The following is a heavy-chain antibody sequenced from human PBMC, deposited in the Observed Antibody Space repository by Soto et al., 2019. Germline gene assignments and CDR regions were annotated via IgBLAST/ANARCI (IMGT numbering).Heavy chain of an antibody. J-gene: IGHJ4*02. V-gene: IGHV3-30*18. CDR1: GFTFRNNG. CDR2: ISSDGGNK. D-gene: IGHD6-13*01. CDR3: AKDGDIAAAGYYFDY. Sequence: GGSLRLSCAASGFTFRNNGIHWVRQAPGKGLGWVAAISSDGGNKYHADSVKGRFTISRDNSKHTLYLQMNSLRAEDTAVYYRAKDGDIAAAGYYFDYWGQGTLVTVSS.